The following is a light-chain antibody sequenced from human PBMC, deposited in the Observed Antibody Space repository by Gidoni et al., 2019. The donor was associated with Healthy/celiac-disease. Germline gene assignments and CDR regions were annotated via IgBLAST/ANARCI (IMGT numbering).Light chain of an antibody. V-gene: IGKV3-15*01. CDR2: GAS. CDR3: QQYNNWPAT. CDR1: QSVSSN. Sequence: EIVMTQSPATLSVSPGERATLSCRASQSVSSNLAWYQQKPGQAPRLLIYGASTRAPGIPARFSGSVSGTEFTLTISSLQSEDFAVYYCQQYNNWPATFGQXTRLEIK. J-gene: IGKJ5*01.